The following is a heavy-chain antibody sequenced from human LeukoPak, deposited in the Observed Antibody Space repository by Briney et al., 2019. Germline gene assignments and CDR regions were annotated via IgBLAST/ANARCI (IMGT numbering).Heavy chain of an antibody. CDR3: AKATKGHCTGAHCYPFDS. CDR1: GFSFNAYA. D-gene: IGHD2-8*02. Sequence: GGSLRLSCAASGFSFNAYAMNWVRQAPEERLEWISSIIYTGVDTYYADSVKGRFTISRDNSRNALDLQMHSLRAEDTAVYYCAKATKGHCTGAHCYPFDSWGQGALVIVSS. J-gene: IGHJ4*02. V-gene: IGHV3-23*01. CDR2: IIYTGVDT.